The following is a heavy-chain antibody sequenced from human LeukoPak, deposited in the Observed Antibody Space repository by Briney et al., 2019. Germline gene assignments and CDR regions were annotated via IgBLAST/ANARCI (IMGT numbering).Heavy chain of an antibody. J-gene: IGHJ4*02. V-gene: IGHV3-66*01. CDR3: ARVTTTFYFDS. CDR2: IYSGGGT. Sequence: GGSLRLSCAASGFTVSDNYMSWVRQAPGKGLEWVSVIYSGGGTSYADSVKGRFTISRDNSMNMLSLQMNSLRAEDTAVYYCARVTTTFYFDSWGQGTVVTVPS. D-gene: IGHD4-17*01. CDR1: GFTVSDNY.